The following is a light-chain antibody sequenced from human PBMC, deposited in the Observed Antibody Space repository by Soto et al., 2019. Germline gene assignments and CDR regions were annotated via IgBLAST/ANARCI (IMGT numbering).Light chain of an antibody. J-gene: IGKJ4*01. CDR3: QQRSNWPLT. CDR1: QGVRSD. V-gene: IGKV3D-11*01. CDR2: GAS. Sequence: EIAMTQSPDTLSVSPGDRATLSCRASQGVRSDLAWYQQKAGQSPRLLIYGASTRAAETPARFSGSGSGTDFTLTISSLEPEDFAVYYCQQRSNWPLTFGGGTKVDIK.